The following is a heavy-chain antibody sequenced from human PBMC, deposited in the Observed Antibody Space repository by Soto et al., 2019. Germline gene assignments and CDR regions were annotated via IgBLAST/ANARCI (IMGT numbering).Heavy chain of an antibody. V-gene: IGHV4-39*01. CDR3: ARQVLDNNQLYYYYGMDV. D-gene: IGHD3-3*01. CDR1: GGSISSSSYY. Sequence: SLTCTVSGGSISSSSYYWGWIRQPPGKGLEWIGSIYYSGSTYYNPSLKSRVTISVDTSKNQFSLKLSSVTAADTAVYYCARQVLDNNQLYYYYGMDVWGQGTTVTVSS. J-gene: IGHJ6*02. CDR2: IYYSGST.